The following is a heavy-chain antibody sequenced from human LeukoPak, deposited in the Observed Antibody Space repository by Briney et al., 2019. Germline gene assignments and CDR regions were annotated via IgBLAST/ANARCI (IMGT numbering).Heavy chain of an antibody. Sequence: ASVKVSCKASGYTFTSYYMHWVRQAPGQGLEWMGIINPSGGSTSYAQKFQGRVTMTRDMSTSTVYMELSSLGSEDTAVYYCAREYSSSALGSWGQGTLVTVSS. D-gene: IGHD6-6*01. J-gene: IGHJ4*02. CDR2: INPSGGST. CDR1: GYTFTSYY. V-gene: IGHV1-46*01. CDR3: AREYSSSALGS.